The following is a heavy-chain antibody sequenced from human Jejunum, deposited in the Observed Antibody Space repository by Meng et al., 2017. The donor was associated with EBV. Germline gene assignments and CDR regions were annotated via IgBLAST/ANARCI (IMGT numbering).Heavy chain of an antibody. J-gene: IGHJ4*02. CDR1: GESFSDHF. CDR3: ARVVNWDYGDHGAFDY. CDR2: INQSGST. V-gene: IGHV4-34*01. D-gene: IGHD4-17*01. Sequence: QVLLQQWGAGLLKPSATLSLTCAVSGESFSDHFWSWIRQPPGKGLEWIGDINQSGSTTYNPSLESRVTLSVDTSKNQFSLRLNSVTAADTAIYYCARVVNWDYGDHGAFDYWGQGALVTVSS.